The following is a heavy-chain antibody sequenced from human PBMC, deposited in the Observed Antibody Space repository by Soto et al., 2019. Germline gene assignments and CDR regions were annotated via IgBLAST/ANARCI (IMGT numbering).Heavy chain of an antibody. CDR3: AKERRQYSNYPDFGY. CDR1: GFTFSSYG. V-gene: IGHV3-30*18. Sequence: GGSLRLSCAASGFTFSSYGMHWVRQAPGKGLEWVAVISYDGSNKYYADSVKGRFTISRDNSKNTLYLQMNSLRAEDTAVYYCAKERRQYSNYPDFGYWGQGTLVTVSS. J-gene: IGHJ4*02. D-gene: IGHD4-4*01. CDR2: ISYDGSNK.